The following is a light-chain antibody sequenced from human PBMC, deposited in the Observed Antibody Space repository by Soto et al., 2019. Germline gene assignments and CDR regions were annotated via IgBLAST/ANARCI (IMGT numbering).Light chain of an antibody. J-gene: IGLJ2*01. CDR1: SSDVGSYNL. Sequence: QSALTQPASVSGSRGQSITISCTGTSSDVGSYNLVSWYQQHAGKAPKLMIYEGSKRPSGVSDRFSGSKSGNTASLTISGLQAEDEADYYCCSYAGSSTLVFGGGTKVTVL. CDR3: CSYAGSSTLV. V-gene: IGLV2-23*01. CDR2: EGS.